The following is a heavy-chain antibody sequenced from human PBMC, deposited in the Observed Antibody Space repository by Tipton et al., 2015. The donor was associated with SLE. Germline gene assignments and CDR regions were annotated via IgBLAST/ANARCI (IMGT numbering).Heavy chain of an antibody. CDR2: IYYSGST. J-gene: IGHJ2*01. Sequence: TLSLTCTVSGGSISSSSYYWGWIRQPPGKGLEWIGSIYYSGSTYYNPSLKSRVTISVDTSKNQFSLKLSSVTAADTAVYNCARLKYSSSWYGGVACFDLWGRGTLVTVSS. CDR3: ARLKYSSSWYGGVACFDL. CDR1: GGSISSSSYY. D-gene: IGHD6-13*01. V-gene: IGHV4-39*01.